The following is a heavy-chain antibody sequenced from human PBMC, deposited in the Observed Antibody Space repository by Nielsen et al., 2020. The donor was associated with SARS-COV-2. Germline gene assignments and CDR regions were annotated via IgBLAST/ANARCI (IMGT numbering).Heavy chain of an antibody. J-gene: IGHJ6*02. V-gene: IGHV4-59*08. Sequence: SETLSLTCTVSGGSISSYYWSWIRQPPGKGLEWIGYIYYSGSTNYNPSLKSRVTISVDTSKNQFSLKLSSVTAADTAVYYCASSQGPRRTLYYYGMDVWGQGTTVTVSS. CDR3: ASSQGPRRTLYYYGMDV. CDR2: IYYSGST. CDR1: GGSISSYY. D-gene: IGHD2/OR15-2a*01.